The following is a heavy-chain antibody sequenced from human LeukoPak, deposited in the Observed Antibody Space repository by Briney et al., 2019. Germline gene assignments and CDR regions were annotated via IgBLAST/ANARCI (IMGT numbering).Heavy chain of an antibody. CDR1: GFTFSSYW. Sequence: GSLTLASAASGFTFSSYWMHWVRQAPGKGLVWVSRINSDGSSTSYADSVKGRFTISRDNAKNTLYLQMNSLRDEDTAVYYCARDYRYGPDYWGQGTLVTVSS. V-gene: IGHV3-74*01. J-gene: IGHJ4*02. D-gene: IGHD5-18*01. CDR2: INSDGSST. CDR3: ARDYRYGPDY.